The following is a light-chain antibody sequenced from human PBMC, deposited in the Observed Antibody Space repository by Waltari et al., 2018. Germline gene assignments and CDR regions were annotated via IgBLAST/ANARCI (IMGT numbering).Light chain of an antibody. V-gene: IGKV3-15*01. Sequence: DTVVTQSPDTLSVSPGERVTLSCRASQSVGSDLAWYQQKPGQAPRLLIYGASTRATGIPARFSGSGSGTEFTLTISSLQSEDLGVYYGQQYNQWPPITFGPGTKVEVK. CDR3: QQYNQWPPIT. CDR1: QSVGSD. J-gene: IGKJ3*01. CDR2: GAS.